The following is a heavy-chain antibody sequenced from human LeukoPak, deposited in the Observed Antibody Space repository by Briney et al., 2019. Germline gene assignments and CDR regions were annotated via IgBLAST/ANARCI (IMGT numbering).Heavy chain of an antibody. V-gene: IGHV4-34*01. J-gene: IGHJ4*02. D-gene: IGHD4-17*01. CDR3: ARGAIPTVTD. CDR1: GGSFSGYY. Sequence: SETLSLTCAVYGGSFSGYYWSWIRLPPGKGLEWIGEINHSGSTNYNPSLKSRVTISVDTSKNQFSLKLSSVTAADTAVYYCARGAIPTVTDWGRGTLVTVSS. CDR2: INHSGST.